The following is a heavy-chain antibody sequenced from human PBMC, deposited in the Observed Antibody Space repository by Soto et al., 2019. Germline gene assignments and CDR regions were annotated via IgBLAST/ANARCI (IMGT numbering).Heavy chain of an antibody. Sequence: ASVKVSCKASGYTFTSYGISWVRQAPGPGLEWMGWISAYNGNTNYAQTLQGRDTMTTDTSTSTAYMELRSLRSDDTAVYYCARDGRYCSGGSCHLYYGDYSRWFDPWGQGTLVTVSS. CDR3: ARDGRYCSGGSCHLYYGDYSRWFDP. V-gene: IGHV1-18*01. CDR2: ISAYNGNT. D-gene: IGHD2-15*01. J-gene: IGHJ5*02. CDR1: GYTFTSYG.